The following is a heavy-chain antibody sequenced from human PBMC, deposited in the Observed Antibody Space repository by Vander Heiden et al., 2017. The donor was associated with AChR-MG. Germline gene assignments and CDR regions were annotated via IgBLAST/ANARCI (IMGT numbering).Heavy chain of an antibody. V-gene: IGHV3-30*18. D-gene: IGHD3-3*01. CDR1: GFTFSSYG. Sequence: QVQLVESGGGVVQPGRSLRPSCAASGFTFSSYGMHWVRQAPGKGLEWVAVISYDGSNKYYADSVKGRFTISRDNSKNTLYLQMNSLRAEDTAVYYCAKDRSMYDFWSGLDYWGQGTLVTVSS. CDR2: ISYDGSNK. J-gene: IGHJ4*02. CDR3: AKDRSMYDFWSGLDY.